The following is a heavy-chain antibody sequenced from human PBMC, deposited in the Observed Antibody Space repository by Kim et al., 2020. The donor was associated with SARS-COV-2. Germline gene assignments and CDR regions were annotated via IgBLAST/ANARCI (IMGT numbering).Heavy chain of an antibody. D-gene: IGHD2-8*02. J-gene: IGHJ4*02. CDR2: IGYRSEFT. CDR1: GNFG. V-gene: IGHV3-23*01. Sequence: GGSLRLSCATPGNFGMNWVRQAPGKGLEWVSAIGYRSEFTYYADSVKGRFTISRDNSKKTLFLQMDSLRAEDTAVYYCAKIWPTGAESFVWGQGTLVTVSS. CDR3: AKIWPTGAESFV.